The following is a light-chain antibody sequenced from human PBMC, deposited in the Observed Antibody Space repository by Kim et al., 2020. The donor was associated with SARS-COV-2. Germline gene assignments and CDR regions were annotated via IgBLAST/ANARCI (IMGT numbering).Light chain of an antibody. V-gene: IGKV3-20*01. CDR2: AAS. CDR3: QRYGNSPPLT. J-gene: IGKJ4*01. Sequence: PGERATLSCRASQSVTRDHLAWYQQKPGQAPRLLIYAASSRVTGIPDRFSGSGSGTDFTLTISRLEPEDFAVYYCQRYGNSPPLTFGGGTKVDIK. CDR1: QSVTRDH.